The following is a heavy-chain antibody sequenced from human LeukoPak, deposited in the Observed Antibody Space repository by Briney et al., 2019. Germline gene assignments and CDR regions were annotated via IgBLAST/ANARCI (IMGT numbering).Heavy chain of an antibody. CDR2: ISYDGSNK. CDR3: ARERIAVAGLRGY. Sequence: GGSLRLSCAASGFTFSSYAMHWVRQAPGKGLEWVAVISYDGSNKYYADSVKGRFTISRDNSKNALYLQMNSLRAEDTAVYYCARERIAVAGLRGYWGQGTLVTVSS. D-gene: IGHD6-19*01. V-gene: IGHV3-30-3*01. J-gene: IGHJ4*02. CDR1: GFTFSSYA.